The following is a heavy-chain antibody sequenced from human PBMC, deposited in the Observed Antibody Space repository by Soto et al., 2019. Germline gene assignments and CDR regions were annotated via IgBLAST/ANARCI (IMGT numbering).Heavy chain of an antibody. J-gene: IGHJ6*02. CDR2: ISPYNGNT. D-gene: IGHD2-2*01. CDR3: ARGGDIVVVPAAEYYYYGMDV. CDR1: GYTFSSYA. Sequence: ASVKVSCKASGYTFSSYAISWVRQAPGQGLEWMGWISPYNGNTNYAQNLQGRVTMTTDTSTTTAYMELSRLRSDDTAVYYCARGGDIVVVPAAEYYYYGMDVWGQGTTVTVSS. V-gene: IGHV1-18*01.